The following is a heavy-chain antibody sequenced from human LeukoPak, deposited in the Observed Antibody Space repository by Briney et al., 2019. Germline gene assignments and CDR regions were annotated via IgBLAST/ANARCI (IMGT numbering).Heavy chain of an antibody. D-gene: IGHD3-3*01. CDR1: GFTFSNYW. CDR2: IKHDGSEK. CDR3: ARSWPKRNDFWSEVSYY. V-gene: IGHV3-7*01. J-gene: IGHJ4*02. Sequence: GGSLGLSCAVSGFTFSNYWMSWVRQAPGKGLEWVANIKHDGSEKYYVDSVKGRFTISRDNAKNSLYLQMNSLRAEDTAVYYCARSWPKRNDFWSEVSYYWGQGTLVTVSS.